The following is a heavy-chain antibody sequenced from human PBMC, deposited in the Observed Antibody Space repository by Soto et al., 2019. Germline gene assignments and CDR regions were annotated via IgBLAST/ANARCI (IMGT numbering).Heavy chain of an antibody. J-gene: IGHJ6*02. D-gene: IGHD6-6*01. CDR3: ARRVPQLVQTDYGMDV. CDR2: IDPSDSYT. Sequence: EVQLVQSGAEVKKPGESLRISCKGSGYSFTSYWISWVRQMPGKGLEWMGRIDPSDSYTNYSPSFQGHVTISADKSISTAYLQWSSLKASDTAMYYCARRVPQLVQTDYGMDVWGQGTTVTVSS. CDR1: GYSFTSYW. V-gene: IGHV5-10-1*03.